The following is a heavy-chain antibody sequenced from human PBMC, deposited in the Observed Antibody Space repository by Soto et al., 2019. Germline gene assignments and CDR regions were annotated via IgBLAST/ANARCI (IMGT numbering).Heavy chain of an antibody. Sequence: GGSLRLSCAASGFTFSSYSMNWVRQAPGKGLEWVSSISSSSSYIYYADSVKGRFTISRDNAKNSLYLQMNSLRAEDTAVYYCARDGTEVYYDSSDYPKPNYFDYWGQGTLVTSPQ. CDR3: ARDGTEVYYDSSDYPKPNYFDY. J-gene: IGHJ4*02. D-gene: IGHD3-22*01. V-gene: IGHV3-21*01. CDR2: ISSSSSYI. CDR1: GFTFSSYS.